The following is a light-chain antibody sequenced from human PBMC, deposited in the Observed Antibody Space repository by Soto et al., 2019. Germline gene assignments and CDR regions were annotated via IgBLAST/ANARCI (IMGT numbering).Light chain of an antibody. V-gene: IGKV1-39*01. CDR3: QQSYSTPRT. CDR1: QSITTY. Sequence: DIQMTQSPSSLSASVGDRATITCRASQSITTYLNWYQQKPGKAPKLLIYATSSLQSGVPSRFSGSGSGPDFTLTISSLQPEDFATYYCQQSYSTPRTFGGGTKVDIK. CDR2: ATS. J-gene: IGKJ4*01.